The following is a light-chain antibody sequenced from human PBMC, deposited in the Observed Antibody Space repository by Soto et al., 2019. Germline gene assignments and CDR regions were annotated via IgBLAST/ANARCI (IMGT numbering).Light chain of an antibody. Sequence: MVLTQSPATLSLSPGERATLSCMASQSVSSNLAWYQKKPGQAPRLLLYDTSTRATGIPARFSGSGSGTDLTLTISRLETEDFAVYYCQQYGSSRTVTFGGGTKVDIK. CDR1: QSVSSN. CDR3: QQYGSSRTVT. CDR2: DTS. J-gene: IGKJ4*01. V-gene: IGKV3-20*01.